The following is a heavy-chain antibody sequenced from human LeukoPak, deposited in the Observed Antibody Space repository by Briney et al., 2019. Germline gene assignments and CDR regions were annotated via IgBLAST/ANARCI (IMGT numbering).Heavy chain of an antibody. CDR2: ISWDGGST. CDR1: GFTFDDYA. J-gene: IGHJ4*02. D-gene: IGHD3-3*01. V-gene: IGHV3-43D*03. Sequence: PGGSLRLSCAASGFTFDDYAMHWVRQAPGKGLEWVSLISWDGGSTYYADSVKGRFTISRDNAENSLYLQMNSLRAEDTAVYYCARVKGILEWFFDYWAREPWSPSPQ. CDR3: ARVKGILEWFFDY.